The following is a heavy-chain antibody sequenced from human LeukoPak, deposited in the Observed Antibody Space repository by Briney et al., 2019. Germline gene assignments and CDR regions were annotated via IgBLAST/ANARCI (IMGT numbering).Heavy chain of an antibody. J-gene: IGHJ4*02. D-gene: IGHD3-9*01. CDR2: IGYDGSNK. CDR1: GFTFSSYG. V-gene: IGHV3-30*02. Sequence: PGGSLRLSCAASGFTFSSYGMHWVRQAPGKGLEWVAFIGYDGSNKYYADSMKGRFTISRDNSKNTLYLQMNSLRAEDTAVYYCAKVLPTYDILTGFFDYWGQGTLVTVSS. CDR3: AKVLPTYDILTGFFDY.